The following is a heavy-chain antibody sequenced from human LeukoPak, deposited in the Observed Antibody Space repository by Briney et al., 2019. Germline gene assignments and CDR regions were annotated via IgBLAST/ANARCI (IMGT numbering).Heavy chain of an antibody. CDR3: SGRSGFSSIY. CDR1: GFTFSTDW. CDR2: IKPDGSDT. J-gene: IGHJ4*02. D-gene: IGHD6-19*01. V-gene: IGHV3-7*01. Sequence: GGSLRLSCAASGFTFSTDWMNWVRQAPGGGLEWLANIKPDGSDTYYVDSVKGRFTISRNNAKNLVYLQINSLRTEDTAVYYCSGRSGFSSIYWGQGTLVKVSS.